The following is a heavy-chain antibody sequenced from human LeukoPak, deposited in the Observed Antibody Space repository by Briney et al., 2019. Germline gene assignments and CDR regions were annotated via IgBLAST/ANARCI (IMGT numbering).Heavy chain of an antibody. V-gene: IGHV3-23*01. D-gene: IGHD3-10*01. CDR1: GFTVSSNY. Sequence: GGSLRLSCAASGFTVSSNYMSWVRQAPGKGLEWVSGITGSGGSTYYAESVKGRFTISRDNSKSTLYLQMNGLRDEDTAVYFCATRPASETYYGVLDYWGQGTLVTVSS. CDR3: ATRPASETYYGVLDY. J-gene: IGHJ4*02. CDR2: ITGSGGST.